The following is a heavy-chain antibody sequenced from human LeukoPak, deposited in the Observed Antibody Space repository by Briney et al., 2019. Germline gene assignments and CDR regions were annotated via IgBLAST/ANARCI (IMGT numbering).Heavy chain of an antibody. CDR2: IYYSGST. J-gene: IGHJ4*02. Sequence: PSETLSLTCTVSGGSISSSSYYWGWIRQPPGKGLEWIGSIYYSGSTYYNPSLKSRVTISVDTSKNQFSLKLSSVTAADTAVYYCASNSRGYRGTFDYWGQGTLVTVSS. CDR1: GGSISSSSYY. D-gene: IGHD6-13*01. V-gene: IGHV4-39*01. CDR3: ASNSRGYRGTFDY.